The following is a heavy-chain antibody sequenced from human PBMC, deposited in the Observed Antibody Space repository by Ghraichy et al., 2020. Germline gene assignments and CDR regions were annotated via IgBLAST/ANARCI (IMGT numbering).Heavy chain of an antibody. D-gene: IGHD4-17*01. CDR1: GFTFSANT. V-gene: IGHV3-21*01. CDR2: INAATYI. Sequence: GGSLRLSCAAFGFTFSANTMNWVRQAPGKGLEWVSSINAATYIDYADSVRGRFTISRDNAENSLYLQMTSLRAEDTAVYYCASLHDYGDSLQPFDIWGQGTMVTVSS. CDR3: ASLHDYGDSLQPFDI. J-gene: IGHJ3*02.